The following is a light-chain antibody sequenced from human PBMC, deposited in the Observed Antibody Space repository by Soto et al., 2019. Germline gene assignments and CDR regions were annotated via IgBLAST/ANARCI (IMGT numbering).Light chain of an antibody. CDR1: QDISNY. Sequence: DIQMTQSPSSLSASVGDRVTITCQASQDISNYLNWYQQKPGKAPKILIYDASVLEAGVPSRFSGGGSGTQFTLTISSLQAEDVATYYCQQFDNLPLTFGGGNKVEIK. CDR3: QQFDNLPLT. V-gene: IGKV1-33*01. J-gene: IGKJ4*01. CDR2: DAS.